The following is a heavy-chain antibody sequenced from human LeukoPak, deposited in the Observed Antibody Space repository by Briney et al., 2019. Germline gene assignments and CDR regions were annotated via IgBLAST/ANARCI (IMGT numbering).Heavy chain of an antibody. CDR2: IYYSGST. D-gene: IGHD4-23*01. J-gene: IGHJ4*02. CDR1: GGSISSHY. V-gene: IGHV4-59*11. Sequence: PSETLSLTCTVSGGSISSHYWSWIRQPPGKGLEWIGYIYYSGSTNYNPSLKSRVTISVDTSKNQFSLKLSSVTAADTAVYYCARDVRWYSGFDYWGQGTLVTASS. CDR3: ARDVRWYSGFDY.